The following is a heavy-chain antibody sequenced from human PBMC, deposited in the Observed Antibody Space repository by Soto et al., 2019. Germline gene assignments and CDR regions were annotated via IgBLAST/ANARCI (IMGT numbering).Heavy chain of an antibody. CDR1: GFTFSSYW. D-gene: IGHD5-12*01. J-gene: IGHJ4*02. CDR3: VRVPTGGYAFSLDDY. V-gene: IGHV3-74*01. Sequence: EVQLVESGGGLVQPGGSLRLSCAASGFTFSSYWMHWVRQAPGKGLVWVSRINSDGSSTTYADSVKGRFTISRDNAKNTLYLQMNSLRAEATAVYYCVRVPTGGYAFSLDDYWGQGTLVTVSS. CDR2: INSDGSST.